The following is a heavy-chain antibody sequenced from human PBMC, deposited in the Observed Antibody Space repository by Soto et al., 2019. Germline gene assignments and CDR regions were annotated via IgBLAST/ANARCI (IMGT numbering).Heavy chain of an antibody. CDR1: GYTFTSYD. CDR2: MNPNRGNT. CDR3: AREGTGRGEDY. D-gene: IGHD3-16*01. Sequence: QVQLVPSGDEVKKPGASVSVSCKASGYTFTSYDINWVRQATGQGLEWMGWMNPNRGNTGYAQKFQGSVTMTRNTSESTAYMELSGLRSEDTAMYSCAREGTGRGEDYWGQGTMVTVSS. J-gene: IGHJ4*02. V-gene: IGHV1-8*01.